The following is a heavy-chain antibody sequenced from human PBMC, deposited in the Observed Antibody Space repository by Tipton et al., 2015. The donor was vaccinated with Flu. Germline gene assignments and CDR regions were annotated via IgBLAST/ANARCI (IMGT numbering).Heavy chain of an antibody. J-gene: IGHJ4*02. D-gene: IGHD6-19*01. Sequence: SLRLSCAVSGFTFSRYGMSWVRQAPGKGLEWVSGFSASRGTTYFADSVKGRFTISRDNYKNTLYLQMNNVRADDTAVYYCAKVIPEKVAGLDYWGQGTLVTVSS. CDR3: AKVIPEKVAGLDY. CDR2: FSASRGTT. CDR1: GFTFSRYG. V-gene: IGHV3-23*01.